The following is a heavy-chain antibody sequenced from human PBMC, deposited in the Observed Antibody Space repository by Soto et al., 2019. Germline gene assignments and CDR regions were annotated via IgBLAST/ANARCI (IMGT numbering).Heavy chain of an antibody. CDR3: AKAIAVAGAGHFDH. CDR1: GFTFNTYG. Sequence: GGSLRLSGTASGFTFNTYGMHWVRQAPGKGLEWVTLVSRDGSQTYYADSVKGRFTISRDNSKRSLYLQMNSLRPDDTAVYYCAKAIAVAGAGHFDHWGHGTLVTVSS. V-gene: IGHV3-30*18. CDR2: VSRDGSQT. J-gene: IGHJ4*01. D-gene: IGHD6-19*01.